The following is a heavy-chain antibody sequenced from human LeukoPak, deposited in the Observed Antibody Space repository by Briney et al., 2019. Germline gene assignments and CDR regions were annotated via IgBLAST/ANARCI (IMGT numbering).Heavy chain of an antibody. V-gene: IGHV4-39*01. Sequence: SETLSLTCTVSGGSTSSSRLYWGWIRQPPGKGLEWIGNIYYSGSTFYNPSLKSRVTMSVDTSKNQFSLKLSSVTAADTAVYYCARRATAAGSGFDYWGQGTLVTVSS. J-gene: IGHJ4*02. D-gene: IGHD6-13*01. CDR3: ARRATAAGSGFDY. CDR1: GGSTSSSRLY. CDR2: IYYSGST.